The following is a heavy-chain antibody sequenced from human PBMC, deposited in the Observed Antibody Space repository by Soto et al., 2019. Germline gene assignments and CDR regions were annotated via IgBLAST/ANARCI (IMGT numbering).Heavy chain of an antibody. J-gene: IGHJ4*02. CDR3: AKEPYYDDSSGYSAFSASIAY. CDR2: VYYTGTT. V-gene: IGHV4-59*01. CDR1: GGSISSYF. Sequence: PSETLSLTCTVSGGSISSYFYIWVRQPPGKGLEWIGSVYYTGTTDYNPSLKSRVTISVDTSKTQFSLNLRSVTAADTAVYYCAKEPYYDDSSGYSAFSASIAYWGKGTLVPVSS. D-gene: IGHD3-22*01.